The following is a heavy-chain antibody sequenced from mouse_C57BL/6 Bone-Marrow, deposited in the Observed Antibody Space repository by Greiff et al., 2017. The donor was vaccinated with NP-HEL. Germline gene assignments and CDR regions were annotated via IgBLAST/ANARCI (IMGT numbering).Heavy chain of an antibody. J-gene: IGHJ1*03. CDR1: GFTFSSYA. CDR3: TRGNYYGSSFYWYFDV. Sequence: EVMLVESGEGLVKPGGSLKLSCAASGFTFSSYAMSWVRQTPEKRLEWVAYISSGGDYIYYADTVKGRFTISRDNARNTLYLQMSSLKSEDTAMYYCTRGNYYGSSFYWYFDVWGTGTTVTVSS. CDR2: ISSGGDYI. V-gene: IGHV5-9-1*02. D-gene: IGHD1-1*01.